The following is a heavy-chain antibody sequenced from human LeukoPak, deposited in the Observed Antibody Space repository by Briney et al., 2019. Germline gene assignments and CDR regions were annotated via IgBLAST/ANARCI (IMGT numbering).Heavy chain of an antibody. CDR3: ARHDGYNDY. J-gene: IGHJ4*02. D-gene: IGHD5-24*01. CDR1: GFTSSSYA. CDR2: ISYDGSNK. Sequence: GGSLRLSCAASGFTSSSYAMHWVRQAPGKGLEWVAVISYDGSNKYYADSVKGRFTISRDNSKNTLYLQMNSLRAEDTAVYYCARHDGYNDYWGQGTLVTVSS. V-gene: IGHV3-30-3*01.